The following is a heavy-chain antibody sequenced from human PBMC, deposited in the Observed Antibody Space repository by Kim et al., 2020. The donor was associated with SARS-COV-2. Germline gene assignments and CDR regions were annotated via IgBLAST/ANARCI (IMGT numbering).Heavy chain of an antibody. CDR1: GFTVSSNY. CDR3: ASHSSGWYEGG. J-gene: IGHJ4*02. V-gene: IGHV3-66*02. Sequence: GGSLRLSCAASGFTVSSNYMSWVRQAPGKGLEWVSVIYSGGSTYYADSVKGRFTISRDNSKNTLYLQMNSLRAEDTAVYYCASHSSGWYEGGWGQGTLVTVSS. CDR2: IYSGGST. D-gene: IGHD6-19*01.